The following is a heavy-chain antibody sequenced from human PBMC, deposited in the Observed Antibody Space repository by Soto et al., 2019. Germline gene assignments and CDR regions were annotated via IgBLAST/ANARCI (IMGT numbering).Heavy chain of an antibody. Sequence: ASVKVSCKVSGYTLTELSMHWVRQAPGKGLEWMGGFDPEDGGTIYAQKFQGRVTMTEDTSTDTAYMELSSLRSEDTAVYYCATDLRRYYYDSSGYIFDYWGQGTLVTVSS. CDR2: FDPEDGGT. CDR3: ATDLRRYYYDSSGYIFDY. J-gene: IGHJ4*02. D-gene: IGHD3-22*01. V-gene: IGHV1-24*01. CDR1: GYTLTELS.